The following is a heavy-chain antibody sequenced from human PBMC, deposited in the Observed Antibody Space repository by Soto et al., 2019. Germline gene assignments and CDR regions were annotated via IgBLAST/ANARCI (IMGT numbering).Heavy chain of an antibody. V-gene: IGHV5-51*01. CDR3: ARREYYDSSGYNAFEI. CDR2: IYPGDSDT. D-gene: IGHD3-22*01. J-gene: IGHJ3*02. Sequence: GDSLKISCKGSGYSFTSYWIGWVRQMPGKGLQWMGIIYPGDSDTRYSPSFQGQVTISADKSISTAYLQWSSLKASDTAMYYCARREYYDSSGYNAFEIWGQGKMVTVSS. CDR1: GYSFTSYW.